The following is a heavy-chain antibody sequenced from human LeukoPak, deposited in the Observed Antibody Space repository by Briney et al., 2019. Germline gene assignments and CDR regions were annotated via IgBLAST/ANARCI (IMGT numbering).Heavy chain of an antibody. J-gene: IGHJ4*02. CDR3: ARGVDCDSSGPPGPFDY. CDR2: IWYDGSNK. D-gene: IGHD3-22*01. V-gene: IGHV3-33*01. CDR1: GFTFSSYG. Sequence: PGGSLRLSCAASGFTFSSYGMHWVHQAPGKGLEWVAVIWYDGSNKYYADSVKGRFTISRDNSKNTLYLQMNSLRAEDTAVYYCARGVDCDSSGPPGPFDYWGQGTLVTVSS.